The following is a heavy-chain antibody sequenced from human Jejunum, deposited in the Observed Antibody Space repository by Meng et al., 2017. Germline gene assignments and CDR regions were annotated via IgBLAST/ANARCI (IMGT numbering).Heavy chain of an antibody. J-gene: IGHJ4*02. CDR1: GDSIRTNW. Sequence: QGQLEESGPGLLKPSGTLSLTCAVSGDSIRTNWWNWVRQPPGKGLEWIGEIYHSGAFNYNPSLRRRVTISVDESKNQVSLKLDSLTAADTAVYYCARGAIGTRPFDYWGQGTLVTVSS. V-gene: IGHV4-4*02. CDR2: IYHSGAF. CDR3: ARGAIGTRPFDY. D-gene: IGHD2-21*01.